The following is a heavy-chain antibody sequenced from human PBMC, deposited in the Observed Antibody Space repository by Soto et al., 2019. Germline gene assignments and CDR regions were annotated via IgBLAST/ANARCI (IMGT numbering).Heavy chain of an antibody. D-gene: IGHD2-21*01. CDR1: GGTFSIFV. Sequence: QVQLVQSGAEEKKPGSSVKVSCKASGGTFSIFVISWVRKAPGQGLEWMGGNIPICGTANYAQKFQGRVTIIADESTGTTYMELTSLRSEDTAVYYCARAPILVGETTYENYFDYWGQGTLVTVS. V-gene: IGHV1-69*01. J-gene: IGHJ4*02. CDR3: ARAPILVGETTYENYFDY. CDR2: NIPICGTA.